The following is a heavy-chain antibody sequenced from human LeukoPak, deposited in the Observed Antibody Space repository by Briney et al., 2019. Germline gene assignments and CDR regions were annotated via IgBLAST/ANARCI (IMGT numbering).Heavy chain of an antibody. CDR3: AREGFDY. Sequence: GGSLRLSCAASGFTFSSDSMNWVRQAPGKGLEWVSSISSSSSYIYYTYSVKGRFTISRDNAKNSLYLQMHSLRAEDTAVYYCAREGFDYWGQGTLVTVSS. CDR1: GFTFSSDS. V-gene: IGHV3-21*01. CDR2: ISSSSSYI. J-gene: IGHJ4*02.